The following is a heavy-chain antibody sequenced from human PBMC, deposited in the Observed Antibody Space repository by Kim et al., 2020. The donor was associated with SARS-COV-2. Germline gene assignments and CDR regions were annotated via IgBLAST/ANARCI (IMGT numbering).Heavy chain of an antibody. J-gene: IGHJ6*02. CDR3: ARDGIAVAGYYYYYGMDV. V-gene: IGHV3-11*05. D-gene: IGHD6-19*01. Sequence: KGRLTISRDNAKNSRYLQMNSLGAEDTAVYYCARDGIAVAGYYYYYGMDVWGQGTTVTVSS.